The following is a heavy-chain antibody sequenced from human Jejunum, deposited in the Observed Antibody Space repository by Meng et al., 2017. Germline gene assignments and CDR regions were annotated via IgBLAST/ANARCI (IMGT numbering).Heavy chain of an antibody. CDR3: ASRPVGIRTYYFDC. D-gene: IGHD2-21*01. Sequence: HAQWLTQCADQVKPSETRSLSLAFACVSITSTQGCSWVRQTTGKGLEWIGEVFHSGTTTYNPSLMSRLTMSVDKSKTQFSLNLTSVTAADTAVYYCASRPVGIRTYYFDCWGQGTLVTVSS. V-gene: IGHV4-4*02. J-gene: IGHJ4*02. CDR1: CVSITSTQG. CDR2: VFHSGTT.